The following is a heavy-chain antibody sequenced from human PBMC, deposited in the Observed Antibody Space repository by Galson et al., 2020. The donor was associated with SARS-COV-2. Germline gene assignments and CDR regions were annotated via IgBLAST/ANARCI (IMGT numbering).Heavy chain of an antibody. CDR1: GYAFTAYY. Sequence: GESLKISCKASGYAFTAYYIHWVRQAPGQGLEWMGRINPNSGGTNYAQKFQGRVTMTRDTPISTAYMELSSLRSDDTAVYYCARDTMGTTNYYYYGMDVWGQGTTVTVSS. CDR3: ARDTMGTTNYYYYGMDV. V-gene: IGHV1-2*06. CDR2: INPNSGGT. D-gene: IGHD1-7*01. J-gene: IGHJ6*02.